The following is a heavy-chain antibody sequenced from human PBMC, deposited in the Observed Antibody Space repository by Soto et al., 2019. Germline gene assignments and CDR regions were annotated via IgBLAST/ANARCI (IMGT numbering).Heavy chain of an antibody. CDR1: GDSYSISTYS. CDR2: IYQSGVT. D-gene: IGHD6-19*01. CDR3: AVMPYTSGLRFDP. J-gene: IGHJ5*02. Sequence: SETLSLTCNMSGDSYSISTYSWSWIRQPPGKALQWIGFIYQSGVTSYNPSLASRVSISLDRSNNQCSLKRKSVTAADTAVYFCAVMPYTSGLRFDPWGPGTLVTVSS. V-gene: IGHV4-30-2*01.